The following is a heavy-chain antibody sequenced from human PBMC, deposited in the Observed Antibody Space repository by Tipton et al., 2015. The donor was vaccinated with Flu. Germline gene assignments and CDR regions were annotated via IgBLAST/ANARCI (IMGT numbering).Heavy chain of an antibody. Sequence: TLSLTCTVSGYSLTRGYYWGWVRQPPEKGPEWIGTIYHTGATHYNPSLESRVILSVHTSKDQFSLKLTSVTAADAAVYYCARVMGLNDDSSIFDIWGQGTLVTVSS. D-gene: IGHD1-1*01. CDR3: ARVMGLNDDSSIFDI. V-gene: IGHV4-38-2*02. J-gene: IGHJ3*02. CDR1: GYSLTRGYY. CDR2: IYHTGAT.